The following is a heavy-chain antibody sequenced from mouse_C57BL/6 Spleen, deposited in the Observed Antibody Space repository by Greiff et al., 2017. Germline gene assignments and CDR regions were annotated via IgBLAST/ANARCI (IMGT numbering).Heavy chain of an antibody. V-gene: IGHV14-2*01. J-gene: IGHJ3*01. CDR3: DRGGTAAPAWFAY. D-gene: IGHD6-1*01. Sequence: EVQLQQSGAELVKPGASVKLSCTASGFNIKDYYMHWVKQRTEQGLEWIGRIDPEDGGTKYAPKFQGKATITADTSSNTAYLQLSSLTSEDTAVCYCDRGGTAAPAWFAYWGQGTLVTVSA. CDR1: GFNIKDYY. CDR2: IDPEDGGT.